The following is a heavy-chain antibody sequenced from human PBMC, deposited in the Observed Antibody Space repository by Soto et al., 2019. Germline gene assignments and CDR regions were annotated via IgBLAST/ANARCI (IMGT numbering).Heavy chain of an antibody. CDR1: GFTFSSYS. CDR2: ISSSSSTI. J-gene: IGHJ6*03. Sequence: VGSLRLSCAASGFTFSSYSMNWVRQAPGKGLEWVSYISSSSSTIYYADSVKGRFTISRDNAKNSLYLQMNSLRAEDTAVYYCVSMTTVTPYYYYYYMDVWGKGTTVTVSS. D-gene: IGHD4-17*01. CDR3: VSMTTVTPYYYYYYMDV. V-gene: IGHV3-48*01.